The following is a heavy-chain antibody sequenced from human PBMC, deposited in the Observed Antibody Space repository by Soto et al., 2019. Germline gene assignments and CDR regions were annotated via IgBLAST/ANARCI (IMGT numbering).Heavy chain of an antibody. CDR2: IIPIFGTA. Sequence: QVQLVQSGAEVKKPGSSVKVSCKDSGGTFSSYAISWVRQAPGQGLEWMGGIIPIFGTANYAQKFQGRVTITADESASTAYMELSSMRSEDTAVYYCASTYDFWSGYSPFDYWGQGTLVTVSS. J-gene: IGHJ4*02. D-gene: IGHD3-3*01. CDR1: GGTFSSYA. CDR3: ASTYDFWSGYSPFDY. V-gene: IGHV1-69*12.